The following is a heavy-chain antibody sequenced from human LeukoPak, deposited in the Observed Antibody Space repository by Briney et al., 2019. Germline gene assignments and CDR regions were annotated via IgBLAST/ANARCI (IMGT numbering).Heavy chain of an antibody. V-gene: IGHV3-30*02. CDR3: AKGCVQLRALFDD. CDR1: GFIFNHYG. Sequence: GGSLRLSCAASGFIFNHYGMHWVRQAPGKGLEGVAFIRYDGLIEDYADSVKGRFTISRDNSKNTLYLQMNSLRAEDTAVYYCAKGCVQLRALFDDWGQGTLVTVSS. CDR2: IRYDGLIE. D-gene: IGHD1-1*01. J-gene: IGHJ4*02.